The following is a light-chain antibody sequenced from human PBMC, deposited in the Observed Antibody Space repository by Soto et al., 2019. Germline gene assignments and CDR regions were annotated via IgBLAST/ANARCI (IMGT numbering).Light chain of an antibody. V-gene: IGKV3-20*01. CDR2: DAS. CDR3: QQYGNSIT. Sequence: EIVLTQSPGTLSLSPGERASLSCRASQTVNSRYFAWYQQKPGQAPSLLIYDASSRSTGVPDRFSGSGSGTDFTLIISRLQPEDFAVYYCQQYGNSITFGQGTRLEIK. CDR1: QTVNSRY. J-gene: IGKJ5*01.